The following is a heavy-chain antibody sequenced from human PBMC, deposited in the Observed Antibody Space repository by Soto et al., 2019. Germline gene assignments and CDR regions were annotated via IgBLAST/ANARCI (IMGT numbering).Heavy chain of an antibody. D-gene: IGHD3-3*01. Sequence: PSETLSLTCAVYGGSFSGYYWSWIRQPPGKGLEWIGEINHSGSTNYNPSLKSRVTISVDTSKNQFSLKLSSVTAADTAVYYCARGPVSFGVVIIHYYYYGMDVWGQGTTVTVSS. CDR2: INHSGST. J-gene: IGHJ6*02. CDR3: ARGPVSFGVVIIHYYYYGMDV. CDR1: GGSFSGYY. V-gene: IGHV4-34*01.